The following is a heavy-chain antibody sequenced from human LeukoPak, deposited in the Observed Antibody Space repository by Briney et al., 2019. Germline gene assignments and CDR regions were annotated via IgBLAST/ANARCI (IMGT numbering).Heavy chain of an antibody. CDR2: IFYSGST. V-gene: IGHV4-39*01. CDR3: ARHKSGSGWYWYFDY. D-gene: IGHD6-19*01. Sequence: SETLSLTCTVSGGSISSSDSSWGWIRPPPGKGLEWIGSIFYSGSTYYNPSLKSRVTISVDTSKNQFSLKLTSVTAADTAVYSCARHKSGSGWYWYFDYWGQGTRVTASS. CDR1: GGSISSSDSS. J-gene: IGHJ4*02.